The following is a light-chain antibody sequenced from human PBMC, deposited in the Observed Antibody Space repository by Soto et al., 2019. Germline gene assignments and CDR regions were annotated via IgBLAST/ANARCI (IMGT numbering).Light chain of an antibody. V-gene: IGKV3-15*01. CDR3: QEYNNWLST. Sequence: EIVMTQSPATLSVSPGERATLSCRASQSVSSNLAWYQQKPGQVPRLLIYGASTRATGIPARFSGSGSGTEFPLTISSLQSEDFAVYYCQEYNNWLSTFGGGTKVESK. J-gene: IGKJ4*01. CDR1: QSVSSN. CDR2: GAS.